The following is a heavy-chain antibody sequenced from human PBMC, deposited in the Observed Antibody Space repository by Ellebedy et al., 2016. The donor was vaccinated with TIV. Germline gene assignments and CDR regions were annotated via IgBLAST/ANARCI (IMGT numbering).Heavy chain of an antibody. Sequence: ASVKVSCKGSGYSFTSYWIGWVRQMPGKGLEWMGIIYPGDSDTRYSPSFQGQVTISADKSISTAYLQWSSLKASDTAMYYCARLGGSGSYPLPDYYGMDVWGQGTTVTVSS. CDR3: ARLGGSGSYPLPDYYGMDV. D-gene: IGHD3-10*01. CDR1: GYSFTSYW. CDR2: IYPGDSDT. V-gene: IGHV5-51*01. J-gene: IGHJ6*02.